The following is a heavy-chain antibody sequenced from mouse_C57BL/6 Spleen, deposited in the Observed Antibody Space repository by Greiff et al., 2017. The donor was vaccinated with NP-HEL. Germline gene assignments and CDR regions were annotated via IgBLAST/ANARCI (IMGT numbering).Heavy chain of an antibody. CDR1: GFSLTSYG. Sequence: VHLVESGPGLVQPSQSLSITCTVSGFSLTSYGVHWVRQSPGKGLEWLGVIWSGGSTDYNAAFISRLSISKDNSKSQVFFKMNSLQADDTAIYYCARHGSSYELYFDYWGQGTTLTVSS. D-gene: IGHD1-1*01. CDR3: ARHGSSYELYFDY. J-gene: IGHJ2*01. CDR2: IWSGGST. V-gene: IGHV2-2*01.